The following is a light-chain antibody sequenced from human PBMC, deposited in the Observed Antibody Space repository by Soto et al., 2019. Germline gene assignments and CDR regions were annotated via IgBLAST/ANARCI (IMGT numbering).Light chain of an antibody. V-gene: IGKV3-20*01. CDR3: QHYGHAPWT. CDR1: QTVSGSY. CDR2: AAS. Sequence: EIVLTQSAGTLSLSPGERATLSCRASQTVSGSYLAWFQQKPGQAPRLLIYAASTRAAGVPDRFSGSGSGTDFSLTINRLEPEDFAVYYCQHYGHAPWTFGQGTKMEIK. J-gene: IGKJ1*01.